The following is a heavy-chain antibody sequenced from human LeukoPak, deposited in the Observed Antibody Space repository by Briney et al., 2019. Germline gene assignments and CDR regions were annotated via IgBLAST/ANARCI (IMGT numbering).Heavy chain of an antibody. D-gene: IGHD1-26*01. Sequence: ASVKVSCKASGGTFSSYAISWVRQAPGQGLEWMGRINPNSGGTNYAQKFQGRVTMTRDTSISTAYMELSRLRSDDTAVYYCARGIVGATDLDYWGQGTLVTVSS. CDR3: ARGIVGATDLDY. V-gene: IGHV1-2*06. CDR2: INPNSGGT. J-gene: IGHJ4*02. CDR1: GGTFSSYA.